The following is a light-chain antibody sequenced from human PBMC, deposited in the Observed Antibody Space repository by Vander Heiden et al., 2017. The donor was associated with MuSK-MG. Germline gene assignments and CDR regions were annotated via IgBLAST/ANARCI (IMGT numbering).Light chain of an antibody. CDR3: QRDTDGRWT. CDR1: QRISIN. CDR2: GAS. J-gene: IGKJ1*01. Sequence: EIVMTQSPATLSVSPGETVTLSCRASQRISINLVWYQQKPGQAPRLLIFGASTRAPGIPIRFSGRGSGTEFTLTISSLQSEDFAMYYCQRDTDGRWTFGQGTRVE. V-gene: IGKV3-15*01.